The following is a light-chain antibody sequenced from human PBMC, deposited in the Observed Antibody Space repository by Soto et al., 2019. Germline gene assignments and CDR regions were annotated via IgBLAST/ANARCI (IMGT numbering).Light chain of an antibody. CDR1: NSNLGAGYD. Sequence: QSVLTQPPSVSGVPGQRVTISCTGNNSNLGAGYDVHWYQQLPGAAPKLVVFGNRNRPSGVPERFSGSKSGTSASLAITGLQAEDEADYYCATWDDSLNAWVFGGGTKLTVL. J-gene: IGLJ3*02. V-gene: IGLV1-40*01. CDR2: GNR. CDR3: ATWDDSLNAWV.